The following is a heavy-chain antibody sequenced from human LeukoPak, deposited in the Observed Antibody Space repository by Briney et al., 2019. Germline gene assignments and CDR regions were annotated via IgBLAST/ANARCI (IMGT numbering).Heavy chain of an antibody. J-gene: IGHJ4*02. CDR2: INHSGST. CDR1: GGPFSGYY. CDR3: ASEYSSSSSRYFDY. Sequence: PSETLSLTCAVYGGPFSGYYWSWIRQPPGKGLEWIGEINHSGSTNYNPSLKSRVTISVDTSKNQFSLKLSSVTAADTAVYYCASEYSSSSSRYFDYWGQGTLVTVSS. D-gene: IGHD6-6*01. V-gene: IGHV4-34*01.